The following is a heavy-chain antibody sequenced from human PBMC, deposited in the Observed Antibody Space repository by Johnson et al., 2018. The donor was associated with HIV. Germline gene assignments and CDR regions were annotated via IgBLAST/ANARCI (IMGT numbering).Heavy chain of an antibody. V-gene: IGHV3-13*01. Sequence: VQLVESGGGLVQPGRSLRPSCAASGFTFSSYDIHWVRQGTGKGLEWVSAMGTAGDTYYADSVKGRSTISRDTAKNSLYLQMNSLRAEDTALYYCAKDRYSSGWYEAFDMWGQGTMVSVSS. D-gene: IGHD6-19*01. CDR2: MGTAGDT. CDR1: GFTFSSYD. CDR3: AKDRYSSGWYEAFDM. J-gene: IGHJ3*02.